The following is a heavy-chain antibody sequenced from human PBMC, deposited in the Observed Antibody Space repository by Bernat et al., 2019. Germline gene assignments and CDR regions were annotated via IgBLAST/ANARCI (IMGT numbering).Heavy chain of an antibody. J-gene: IGHJ4*02. V-gene: IGHV5-51*01. CDR1: GYSFTSYW. Sequence: EVQLVQSGTEVKKPGESLKISCQASGYSFTSYWVGWVRQMPGKGLEWMGIIWPSDSDTRYSPSFQGQVTISADKSIKTAYLQWSSLKASDTAIYYCARLLGKITVTEGPRTFDFWGLGTLVTVSS. CDR3: ARLLGKITVTEGPRTFDF. CDR2: IWPSDSDT. D-gene: IGHD3-22*01.